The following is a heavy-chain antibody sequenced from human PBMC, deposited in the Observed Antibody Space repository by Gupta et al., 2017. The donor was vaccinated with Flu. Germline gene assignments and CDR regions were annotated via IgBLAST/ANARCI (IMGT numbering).Heavy chain of an antibody. CDR3: AKDLETYSYGSALDY. V-gene: IGHV3-23*01. D-gene: IGHD5-18*01. CDR1: GFTFSSYA. CDR2: ISGSGGST. J-gene: IGHJ4*02. Sequence: EVQLLESGGRLVQPGGSLRPSRAASGFTFSSYAISWVRQAPGKGLEWVSAISGSGGSTYYADSVKGRFTISRDNSKNTLYLQMNSLRAEDTAVYYCAKDLETYSYGSALDYWGQGTLGTVSS.